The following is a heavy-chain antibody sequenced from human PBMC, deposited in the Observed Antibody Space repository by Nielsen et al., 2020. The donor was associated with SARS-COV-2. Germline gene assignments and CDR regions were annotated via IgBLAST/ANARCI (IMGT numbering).Heavy chain of an antibody. CDR2: ISSSSSYI. Sequence: GESLKISCAASGFTFSSYGMHWVRQAPGKGLEWVSSISSSSSYIYYADSVKGRFTISRDNAKNSLYLQMNSLRAEDTAVYYCARDRQKRFDFWGQGTLVTVSS. CDR3: ARDRQKRFDF. V-gene: IGHV3-21*01. J-gene: IGHJ4*02. CDR1: GFTFSSYG.